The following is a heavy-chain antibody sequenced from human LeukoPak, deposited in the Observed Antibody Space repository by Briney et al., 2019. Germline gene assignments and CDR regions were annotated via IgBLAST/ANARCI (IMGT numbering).Heavy chain of an antibody. Sequence: GGSLRLSCAASGFTFSNYAMSWVRQAPGKGLEWVSGISGSGDYTYYADSLKGRFTISRDNSKNTLYLQMNSLRAEDTALYYCAKDKLGYCSGGSCPLPSFDYWGQGTLVTVSS. CDR2: ISGSGDYT. D-gene: IGHD2-15*01. J-gene: IGHJ4*02. V-gene: IGHV3-23*01. CDR3: AKDKLGYCSGGSCPLPSFDY. CDR1: GFTFSNYA.